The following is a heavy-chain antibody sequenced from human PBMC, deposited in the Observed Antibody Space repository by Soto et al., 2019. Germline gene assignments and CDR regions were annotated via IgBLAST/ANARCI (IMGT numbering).Heavy chain of an antibody. CDR3: ARVGIRLIPADLGGGYHFQGLDV. CDR2: VVPTSGGP. J-gene: IGHJ6*02. CDR1: GDTLINYS. D-gene: IGHD2-2*01. Sequence: QVQLVQSAAEVKEPGSSVKISCKAPGDTLINYSFSWMRQAPGQGLEWIVGVVPTSGGPNSADKFHDRLTITADRSTATVTMQLSSLTSDDTAVYYCARVGIRLIPADLGGGYHFQGLDVWGQGTKITVS. V-gene: IGHV1-69*01.